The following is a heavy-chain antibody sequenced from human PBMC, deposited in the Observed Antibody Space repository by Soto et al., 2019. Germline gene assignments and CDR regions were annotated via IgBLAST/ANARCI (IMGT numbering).Heavy chain of an antibody. V-gene: IGHV1-18*01. CDR1: GYTFTSYG. Sequence: ASVKVSCKTSGYTFTSYGISWVRQAPGQGLEWMGWITTDKGKTTYAQKFQGRVTMTTDTSTSTAYMELRSLRSDDTAVYYCATLSPAFDYWGQEPLVTVSS. CDR2: ITTDKGKT. CDR3: ATLSPAFDY. J-gene: IGHJ4*02.